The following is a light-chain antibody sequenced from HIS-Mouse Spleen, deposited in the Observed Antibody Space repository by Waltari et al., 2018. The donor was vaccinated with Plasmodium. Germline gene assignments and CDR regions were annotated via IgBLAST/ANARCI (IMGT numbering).Light chain of an antibody. J-gene: IGKJ5*01. CDR3: QQYNNWPT. CDR2: GAS. V-gene: IGKV3-15*01. Sequence: EIVMTQSPATLSVSPGERASRSCRASQSVSSNDAWYQQKPGQAPRLLIYGASTRATGIPARFSGSGSGTEFTLPISSMQSEDFAVYYCQQYNNWPTFGQGTRLEIK. CDR1: QSVSSN.